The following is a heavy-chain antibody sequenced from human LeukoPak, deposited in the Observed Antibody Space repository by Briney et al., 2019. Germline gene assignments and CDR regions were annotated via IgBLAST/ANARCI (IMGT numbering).Heavy chain of an antibody. V-gene: IGHV3-48*04. J-gene: IGHJ4*02. CDR2: ISSSSTM. Sequence: GGSLRLSCAASGFTFSRYSMNWVRQAPGKGLEWVSFISSSSTMYYADSVKGRFTISRDNAKNSLYLQMNSLRAEDTAVYYCARDRGGSYSAIDYWGQGTLVTVSS. D-gene: IGHD1-26*01. CDR1: GFTFSRYS. CDR3: ARDRGGSYSAIDY.